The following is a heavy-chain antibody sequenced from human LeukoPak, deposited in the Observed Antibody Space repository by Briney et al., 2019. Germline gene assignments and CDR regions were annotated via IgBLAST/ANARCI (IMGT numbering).Heavy chain of an antibody. Sequence: SETLSLTCTASGGSISSYYWSWIRQPAGKGLEWIGRIYTSGSTNYNPSLKSRVPMSVDTSKNQFSLKLSSVTAADTAVYYCAREGSSSWYPYYYYGMDVWGQGTTVTVSS. CDR2: IYTSGST. CDR3: AREGSSSWYPYYYYGMDV. J-gene: IGHJ6*02. D-gene: IGHD6-13*01. CDR1: GGSISSYY. V-gene: IGHV4-4*07.